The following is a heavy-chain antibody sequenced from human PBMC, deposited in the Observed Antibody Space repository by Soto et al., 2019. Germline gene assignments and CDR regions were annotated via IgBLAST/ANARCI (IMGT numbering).Heavy chain of an antibody. D-gene: IGHD3-22*01. J-gene: IGHJ4*02. CDR2: IIPMFGTA. CDR1: GGTFSSYA. Sequence: QVQLVQSGAEVKKPGSSVMVSCKASGGTFSSYAISWVRQAPGQGLEWMGAIIPMFGTANYAQKFQGRVTITADESTSTVYMELSSLRSEDTAVYYCARDGRDDSSGYYQCSFDCWGQGSLVTVSS. CDR3: ARDGRDDSSGYYQCSFDC. V-gene: IGHV1-69*01.